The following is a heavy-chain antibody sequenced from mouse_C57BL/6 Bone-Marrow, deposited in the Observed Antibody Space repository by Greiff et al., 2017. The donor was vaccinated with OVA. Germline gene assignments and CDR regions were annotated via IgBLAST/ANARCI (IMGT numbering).Heavy chain of an antibody. CDR2: ISYDGSN. V-gene: IGHV3-6*01. Sequence: EVQLQQSGPGLVKPSQSLSLTCSVTGYSITSGYYWNWIRQFPGNKLEWMGYISYDGSNNYNPSLKNRISITRDTSKNQFFLKLNSVTTEDTATYYCASNYYGSSHWYFDVWGTGTTVTVSS. J-gene: IGHJ1*03. CDR3: ASNYYGSSHWYFDV. CDR1: GYSITSGYY. D-gene: IGHD1-1*01.